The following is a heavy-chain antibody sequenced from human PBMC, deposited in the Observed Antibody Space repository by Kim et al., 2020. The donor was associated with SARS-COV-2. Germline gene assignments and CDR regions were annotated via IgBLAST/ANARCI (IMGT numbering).Heavy chain of an antibody. Sequence: GGSLRLSCAASGFTFSSYGMHWVRQAPGKGLEWVAVIWYDGSNKYYADSVKGRFTISRDNSKNTLYLQMNSLRAEDTAVYYCARDRTAMVKMGIDYWGQGTLVTVSS. D-gene: IGHD5-18*01. J-gene: IGHJ4*02. CDR3: ARDRTAMVKMGIDY. CDR1: GFTFSSYG. CDR2: IWYDGSNK. V-gene: IGHV3-33*01.